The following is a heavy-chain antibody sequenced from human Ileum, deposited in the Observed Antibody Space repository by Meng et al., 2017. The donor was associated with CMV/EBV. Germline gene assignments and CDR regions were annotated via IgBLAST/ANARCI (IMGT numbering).Heavy chain of an antibody. Sequence: GGSLRLSCAASGFIFSRFAMHWVRQAPGKGLEWVSGIVGSGTATYYADSVEGRFSISRDNSKNTVYLQMNSLRAEDTAIYYCVKGGSWKSYNFDNWGQGTQVTVSS. CDR1: GFIFSRFA. CDR3: VKGGSWKSYNFDN. CDR2: IVGSGTAT. J-gene: IGHJ4*02. V-gene: IGHV3-23*01. D-gene: IGHD3-10*01.